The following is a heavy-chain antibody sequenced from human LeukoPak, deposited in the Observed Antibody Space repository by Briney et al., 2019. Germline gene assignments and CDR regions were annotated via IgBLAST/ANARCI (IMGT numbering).Heavy chain of an antibody. CDR3: ARADSGLLYYYYYGMDV. CDR1: GYTFTSYG. CDR2: ISAYNGNT. Sequence: ASVKVSFKASGYTFTSYGISWVRQAPGQGLEWMGWISAYNGNTNYAQKLQGRVTMTTDTSTSTAYMELRSLRSDDTAVYYCARADSGLLYYYYYGMDVWGQGTTVTVSS. J-gene: IGHJ6*02. V-gene: IGHV1-18*01. D-gene: IGHD2-21*02.